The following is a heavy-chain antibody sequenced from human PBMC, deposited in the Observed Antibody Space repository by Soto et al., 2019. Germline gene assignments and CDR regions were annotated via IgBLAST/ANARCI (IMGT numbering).Heavy chain of an antibody. Sequence: PSETLSLTCTVSGGSISSGGYYWSWIRQHPGKGLEWIGYIYYSGSTYYNPSLKSRVTISVDTSKNQFSLKLSSVTAADTAVYYCARDSLTIHAFDIWGQGTMVTVSS. D-gene: IGHD3-3*01. CDR2: IYYSGST. CDR3: ARDSLTIHAFDI. J-gene: IGHJ3*02. CDR1: GGSISSGGYY. V-gene: IGHV4-31*03.